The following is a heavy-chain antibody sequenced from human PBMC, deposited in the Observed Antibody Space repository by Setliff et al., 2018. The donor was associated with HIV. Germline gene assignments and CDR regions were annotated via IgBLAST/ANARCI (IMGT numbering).Heavy chain of an antibody. CDR2: MNPNSGNT. CDR1: GYTFTSYD. J-gene: IGHJ3*01. D-gene: IGHD1-1*01. CDR3: ARGPQLQRRVNDTFDV. V-gene: IGHV1-8*03. Sequence: GASVKVSCKASGYTFTSYDINWVRQATGQGLEWMGWMNPNSGNTGYAQKFQGRVTITRNTSISTAYMELSSLRSEDTAVYYCARGPQLQRRVNDTFDVWGQGTMVTVSS.